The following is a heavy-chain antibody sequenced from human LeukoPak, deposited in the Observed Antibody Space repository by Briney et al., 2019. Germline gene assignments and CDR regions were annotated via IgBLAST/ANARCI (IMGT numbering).Heavy chain of an antibody. Sequence: PGASLRLSCAASGFPFSSYAMSWVRQPPGKGLECVSTISDSFRITDDADSVKGRFTISRDNSKNTLYLQMNTLRAEDTAVYYCAKRHGDYFDYWGQGTLVTASS. J-gene: IGHJ4*02. CDR3: AKRHGDYFDY. CDR2: ISDSFRIT. D-gene: IGHD4-17*01. CDR1: GFPFSSYA. V-gene: IGHV3-23*01.